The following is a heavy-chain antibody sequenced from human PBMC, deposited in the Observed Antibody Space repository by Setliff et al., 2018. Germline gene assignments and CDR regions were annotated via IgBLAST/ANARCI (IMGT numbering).Heavy chain of an antibody. Sequence: SETLSLTCDVSGISITSGHYWGWIRQPPGKGLEWIGFIFYSGYTHYNPSLKSRVTMSVDVSRDQFSLELSSVTAADTAVYFCARGSGRGYSYGLFDYWGQGSLVTVSS. J-gene: IGHJ4*02. D-gene: IGHD5-18*01. CDR2: IFYSGYT. CDR1: GISITSGHY. CDR3: ARGSGRGYSYGLFDY. V-gene: IGHV4-38-2*01.